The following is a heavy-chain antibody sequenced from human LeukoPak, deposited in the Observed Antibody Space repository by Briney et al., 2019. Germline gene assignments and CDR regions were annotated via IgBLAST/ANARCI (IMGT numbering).Heavy chain of an antibody. V-gene: IGHV3-23*01. CDR1: GFTFSSYA. D-gene: IGHD3-22*01. CDR3: AKDPPHYETSGPYYFDY. CDR2: ISASGAST. J-gene: IGHJ4*02. Sequence: GGSLRLSCAASGFTFSSYAMSWVRQTSGKGLEWVSAISASGASTDYADSVRGRFTVSRDNSNSTLYLQMNSLRAEDTAVYFCAKDPPHYETSGPYYFDYWGQGTLVTVSS.